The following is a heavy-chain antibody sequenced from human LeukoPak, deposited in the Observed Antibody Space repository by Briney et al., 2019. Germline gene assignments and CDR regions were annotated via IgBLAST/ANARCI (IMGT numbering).Heavy chain of an antibody. CDR3: ATSKVPMVRGVIIDY. D-gene: IGHD3-10*01. CDR1: GFTFSSYA. J-gene: IGHJ4*02. Sequence: GGSLRLSCAASGFTFSSYAMSWVRQAPGKGLEWVSAISGSGGSTYYADSVKGRFTISRDNSKNTLYLQMNSLRAEDTAVYYCATSKVPMVRGVIIDYWGQGTLVTVSS. V-gene: IGHV3-23*01. CDR2: ISGSGGST.